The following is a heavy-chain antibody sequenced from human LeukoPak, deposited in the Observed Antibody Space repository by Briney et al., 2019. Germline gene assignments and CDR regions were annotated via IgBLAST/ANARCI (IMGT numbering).Heavy chain of an antibody. V-gene: IGHV4-59*01. CDR1: GGFLRSCY. CDR3: ARVIKFSSTSSGPLDWFDP. D-gene: IGHD2-2*01. Sequence: SERVPLTCTVSGGFLRSCYWSWLRQPPARGLAGIGYIYYNGSTNYNPSLMSRGTISVDTSKIHFSLKLSSVTAADTAVYYCARVIKFSSTSSGPLDWFDPWGQGTLVTVSS. CDR2: IYYNGST. J-gene: IGHJ5*02.